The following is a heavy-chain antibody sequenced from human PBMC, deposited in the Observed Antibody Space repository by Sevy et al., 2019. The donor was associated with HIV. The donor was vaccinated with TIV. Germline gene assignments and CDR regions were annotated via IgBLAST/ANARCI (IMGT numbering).Heavy chain of an antibody. CDR2: INHSGST. D-gene: IGHD6-19*01. Sequence: SETLSLTCAVYGGSFSGYYWSWIRQPPGKGLEWIGEINHSGSTNYNPSLKSRVTISVDTSKNQFSLKLRSVTAAYTAVYYCASLTPTVAGDYYYYGMDVWGQGTTVTVSS. J-gene: IGHJ6*02. CDR1: GGSFSGYY. CDR3: ASLTPTVAGDYYYYGMDV. V-gene: IGHV4-34*01.